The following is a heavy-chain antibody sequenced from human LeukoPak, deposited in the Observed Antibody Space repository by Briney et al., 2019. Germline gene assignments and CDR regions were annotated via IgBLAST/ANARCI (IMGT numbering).Heavy chain of an antibody. V-gene: IGHV4-4*02. J-gene: IGHJ5*02. CDR1: GGSLSSNNW. CDR3: ARDKRLLVRWGFDP. CDR2: MYHSGGT. D-gene: IGHD3-10*01. Sequence: SETLALICSVSGGSLSSNNWRDWVRQPPGKGLEWSGEMYHSGGTNYNPSLKSRVTILVDKSKNQFSLQLNSVTAADTAVYYCARDKRLLVRWGFDPWGQGTLVTVSS.